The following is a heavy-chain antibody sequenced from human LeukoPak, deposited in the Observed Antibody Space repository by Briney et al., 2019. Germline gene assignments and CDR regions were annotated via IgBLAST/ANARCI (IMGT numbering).Heavy chain of an antibody. J-gene: IGHJ4*02. CDR1: GGSFSNSF. D-gene: IGHD3-10*01. CDR2: VVPLSGTP. Sequence: GASVKVSCKASGGSFSNSFISWVRQAPGQGLEWMGGVVPLSGTPNYAQKFQGRVTMTRNTSISTAYMELSSLRSEDTAVYYCARVLPMVRGVILGAFDYWGQGTLVTVSS. V-gene: IGHV1-69*05. CDR3: ARVLPMVRGVILGAFDY.